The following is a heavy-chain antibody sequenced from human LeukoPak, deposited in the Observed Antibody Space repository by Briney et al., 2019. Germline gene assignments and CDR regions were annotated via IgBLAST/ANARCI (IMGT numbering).Heavy chain of an antibody. CDR3: ARDPGGIAARPGGFDL. Sequence: ASVKVSCKASGYTFTSYDINWVRQATGQGLEWMGWMNPNSGNTGYAQKFQGRVTMTRDTSISTAYMELSRLRSDDTAVYYCARDPGGIAARPGGFDLWGRGTLVTVSS. CDR2: MNPNSGNT. J-gene: IGHJ2*01. V-gene: IGHV1-8*01. CDR1: GYTFTSYD. D-gene: IGHD6-6*01.